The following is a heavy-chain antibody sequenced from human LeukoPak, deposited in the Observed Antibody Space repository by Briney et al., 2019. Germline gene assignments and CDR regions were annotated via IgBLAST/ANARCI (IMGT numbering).Heavy chain of an antibody. CDR2: ISYDGSNK. V-gene: IGHV3-30-3*01. J-gene: IGHJ5*02. CDR3: AKSYSSGWYLSWFDP. CDR1: GFTFSSYA. Sequence: GGSLRLSCAACGFTFSSYAMHWVRQAPGKGLEWVAVISYDGSNKYYADSVKGRFTISRDNSKNTLYLQMNSLRAEDTAVYYCAKSYSSGWYLSWFDPWGQGTLVTVSS. D-gene: IGHD6-19*01.